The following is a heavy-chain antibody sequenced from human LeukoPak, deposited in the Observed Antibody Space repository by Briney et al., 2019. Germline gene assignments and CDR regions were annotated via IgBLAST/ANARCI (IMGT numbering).Heavy chain of an antibody. V-gene: IGHV4-4*09. Sequence: PSETLSLTCTVSGGSISSYYWSWIRQPPGKGLEWIGYIYTSGGTNYNPSLKSRVTISVDTSKNQFSLKLSSVTAADTAVYYCARRHPGTLGPTYDYWGQGTLVTVSS. CDR2: IYTSGGT. CDR3: ARRHPGTLGPTYDY. D-gene: IGHD1-7*01. J-gene: IGHJ4*02. CDR1: GGSISSYY.